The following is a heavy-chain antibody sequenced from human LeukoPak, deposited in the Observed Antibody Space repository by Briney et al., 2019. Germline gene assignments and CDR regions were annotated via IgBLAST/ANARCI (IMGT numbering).Heavy chain of an antibody. CDR2: ISYDGSNK. J-gene: IGHJ3*02. CDR3: ARESYYDSRDSFSDAFHI. Sequence: GGSLRLSCAASGFTFSSYWMHWVRQAPGKGLVWVAVISYDGSNKYYADSVKGRFTISRDNAKNSLYLQMNSLRAEDTAVYYCARESYYDSRDSFSDAFHIWGQGTMVTVSS. V-gene: IGHV3-30*03. CDR1: GFTFSSYW. D-gene: IGHD3-22*01.